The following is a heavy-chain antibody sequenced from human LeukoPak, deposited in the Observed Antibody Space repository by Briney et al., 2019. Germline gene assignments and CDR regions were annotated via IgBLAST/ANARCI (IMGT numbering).Heavy chain of an antibody. CDR3: ARRCELYYFDY. D-gene: IGHD1-26*01. V-gene: IGHV1-69*13. J-gene: IGHJ4*02. CDR1: GGTFSSYA. CDR2: IIPIFGTA. Sequence: SVKVSCKASGGTFSSYAISWVRQAPGQGLERLGGIIPIFGTANYAQKFQGRVTITADESTSTAYMELSSLRSEDTAVYYCARRCELYYFDYWGQGTLVTVSS.